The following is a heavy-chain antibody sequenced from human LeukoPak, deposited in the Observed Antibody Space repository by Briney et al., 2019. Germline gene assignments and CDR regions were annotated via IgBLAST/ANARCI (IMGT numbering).Heavy chain of an antibody. J-gene: IGHJ2*01. Sequence: SETLSLTCTVSGGSVSSSYWSWIRQPPGKGLEWIGYFYYSGSTNYNPSLMSRVTISVDTSKNQFSLKLSSVTAADTAVYYCARMYSSGWHFDLWGRGTPVTVSS. D-gene: IGHD6-19*01. CDR1: GGSVSSSY. CDR3: ARMYSSGWHFDL. CDR2: FYYSGST. V-gene: IGHV4-59*02.